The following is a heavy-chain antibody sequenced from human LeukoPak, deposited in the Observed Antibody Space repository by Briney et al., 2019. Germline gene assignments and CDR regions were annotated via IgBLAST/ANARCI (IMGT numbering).Heavy chain of an antibody. D-gene: IGHD3-16*01. CDR2: INPSGGST. Sequence: ASVKVSCKASGYTFTSYYMHWVRQAPGQGLEWMGIINPSGGSTSYAQKFQGRVTMTRDTSISTAYMELSRLTSDDTAVYYCARASFWESPINWLAPWGQGTLVTVSS. V-gene: IGHV1-46*01. CDR3: ARASFWESPINWLAP. J-gene: IGHJ5*02. CDR1: GYTFTSYY.